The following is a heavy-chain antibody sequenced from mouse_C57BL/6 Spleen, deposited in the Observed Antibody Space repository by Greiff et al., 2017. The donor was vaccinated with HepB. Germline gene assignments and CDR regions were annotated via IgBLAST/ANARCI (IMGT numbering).Heavy chain of an antibody. D-gene: IGHD1-1*01. CDR1: GFTFSDFY. V-gene: IGHV7-1*01. CDR2: SRNKANDYTT. Sequence: EVKLVESGGGLVQSGRSLRLSCETSGFTFSDFYMEWVRQAPGKGLEWIAASRNKANDYTTEYSASVKGRFIVSRDTSQSILYLQMNALRAEDTAIYYCASAPYCYGSSYWYFDVWGTGTTVTVSS. J-gene: IGHJ1*03. CDR3: ASAPYCYGSSYWYFDV.